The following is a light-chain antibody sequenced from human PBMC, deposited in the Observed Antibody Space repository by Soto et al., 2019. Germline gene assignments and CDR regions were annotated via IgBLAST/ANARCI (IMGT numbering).Light chain of an antibody. CDR3: LQVNSYPWT. V-gene: IGKV1-17*03. CDR1: QGITNN. Sequence: DIQMTQSPSAMSASVGDRVTITCRASQGITNNLAWFQQRPGKVPRRLIYFASTLQSGVPSRFSGSGSGTEFTPTISGLEPEDFATYYCLQVNSYPWTFGQGTNVEIK. J-gene: IGKJ1*01. CDR2: FAS.